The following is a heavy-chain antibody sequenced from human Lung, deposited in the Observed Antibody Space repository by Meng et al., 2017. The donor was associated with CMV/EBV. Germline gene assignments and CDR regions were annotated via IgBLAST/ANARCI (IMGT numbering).Heavy chain of an antibody. Sequence: QQPLEEPGPGLVKPSETLSRSCTASGGSISSSSYYWGWIRQPPGKGLEWIGAINYSGTTYYNPSLKSRVTISVDTSKRQFSLKLSSVTAADTAVYYCARDNIQFGIWHYWGQGTLVTVSS. CDR3: ARDNIQFGIWHY. CDR2: INYSGTT. J-gene: IGHJ4*02. V-gene: IGHV4-39*07. CDR1: GGSISSSSYY. D-gene: IGHD2-15*01.